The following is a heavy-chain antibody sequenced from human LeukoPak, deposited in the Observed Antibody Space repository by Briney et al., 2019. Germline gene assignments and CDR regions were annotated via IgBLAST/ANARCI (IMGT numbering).Heavy chain of an antibody. J-gene: IGHJ4*02. CDR2: VYYSAIT. V-gene: IGHV4-39*07. Sequence: PSETLSLTCTVSGDFISSSTYYWGWIRQPPGKGLEWIGTVYYSAITYYNPSLDSRVTILVDTSKNQFSLKLNSVTAADTAMYYCARDGRGSSWYIDYWGQGTLVTVSS. CDR3: ARDGRGSSWYIDY. CDR1: GDFISSSTYY. D-gene: IGHD6-13*01.